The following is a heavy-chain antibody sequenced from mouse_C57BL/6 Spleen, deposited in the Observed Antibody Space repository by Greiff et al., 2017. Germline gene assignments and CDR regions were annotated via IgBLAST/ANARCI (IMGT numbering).Heavy chain of an antibody. Sequence: QVQLQQPGAELVKPGASVKLSCKASGYTFTSYWMQWVKQRPGQGLEWIGEIDPSGSYTNYNQKFKGKATLTVDTSSSTAYMQLSSLKSEVSAVYYFARGLAYYFDYWGQGTTLTVSS. D-gene: IGHD6-1*01. V-gene: IGHV1-50*01. CDR1: GYTFTSYW. J-gene: IGHJ2*01. CDR2: IDPSGSYT. CDR3: ARGLAYYFDY.